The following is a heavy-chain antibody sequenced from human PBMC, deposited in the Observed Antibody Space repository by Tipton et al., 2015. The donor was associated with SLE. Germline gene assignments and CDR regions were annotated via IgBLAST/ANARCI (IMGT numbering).Heavy chain of an antibody. J-gene: IGHJ3*02. Sequence: TLSLTCTVSGGSISSHYWSWIRQPPGKGLEWIGYIYYSGRTNYNPSLKSRVTISVDTSKNQFSLKLSSVTAADTAVYYCARGPWAYDFGVVSAFDIWGQGTMVTVSS. CDR3: ARGPWAYDFGVVSAFDI. D-gene: IGHD3-3*01. CDR1: GGSISSHY. CDR2: IYYSGRT. V-gene: IGHV4-59*08.